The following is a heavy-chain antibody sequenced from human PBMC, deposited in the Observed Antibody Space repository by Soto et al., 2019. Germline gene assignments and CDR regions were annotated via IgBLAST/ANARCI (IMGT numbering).Heavy chain of an antibody. D-gene: IGHD6-6*01. CDR2: INSDGSST. CDR3: ARGLGSSSPNYYYYGMDV. Sequence: GGSLRLSCAASGFTFSSYWMHWVRQAPGKGLVWVSRINSDGSSTSYADSVKGRFTISRDNAKNTLYLQMNSLRAEDTAVYYCARGLGSSSPNYYYYGMDVWGQGTTVTAP. J-gene: IGHJ6*02. V-gene: IGHV3-74*01. CDR1: GFTFSSYW.